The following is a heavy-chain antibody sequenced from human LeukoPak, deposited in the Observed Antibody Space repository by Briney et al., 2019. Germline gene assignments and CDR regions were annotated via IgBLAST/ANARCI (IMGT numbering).Heavy chain of an antibody. J-gene: IGHJ4*02. CDR1: GFTFSDYW. CDR3: ARARGYSQDY. D-gene: IGHD5-18*01. CDR2: INTDGSST. Sequence: GGSLRLSCAASGFTFSDYWMHWVRQAPGKGLVWVAHINTDGSSTTYADSVKGRFTISRDNAKNTLYLQMNSLRAEDTAPYYCARARGYSQDYWGQGTLVTVSS. V-gene: IGHV3-74*01.